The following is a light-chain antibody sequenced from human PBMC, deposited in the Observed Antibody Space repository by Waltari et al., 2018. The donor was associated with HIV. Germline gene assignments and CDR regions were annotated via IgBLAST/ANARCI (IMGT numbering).Light chain of an antibody. CDR2: GVT. Sequence: QSALTQPASVSGSPGQSLTISCTGANRNIGFFNLVSWYRQYPGNAPQLIIYGVTYRPSGISSRFSGSKSGNTASLTISGLQVDDEADYYCSSYASDDTVVFGGGTKLTVL. CDR1: NRNIGFFNL. V-gene: IGLV2-14*01. J-gene: IGLJ2*01. CDR3: SSYASDDTVV.